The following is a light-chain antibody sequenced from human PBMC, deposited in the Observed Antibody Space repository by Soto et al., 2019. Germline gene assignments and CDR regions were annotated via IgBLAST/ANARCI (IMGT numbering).Light chain of an antibody. CDR1: TSDVGSYSL. CDR3: YSYAGSSIYV. J-gene: IGLJ1*01. V-gene: IGLV2-23*01. Sequence: QSVLAQPASVSGSPGQSITMSCTGTTSDVGSYSLLSWYQQHPGKAPKLMIYEDSKRPSGVSNRSSGSKSGNTASLTISGLQAEDEADYYCYSYAGSSIYVFGTGTKVTVL. CDR2: EDS.